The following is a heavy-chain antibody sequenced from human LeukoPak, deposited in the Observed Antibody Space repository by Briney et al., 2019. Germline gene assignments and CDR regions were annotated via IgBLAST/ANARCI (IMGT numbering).Heavy chain of an antibody. V-gene: IGHV4-31*03. CDR1: DGSISSGGYY. CDR3: ARDDSSGYYG. Sequence: SETLSLTCTVSDGSISSGGYYWSWIRQHPGKGLEWIGYIYYSGSTYYNPSLKSRVTISVDTSKNQFSLKLSSVTAADTAVYYCARDDSSGYYGWGQGTLVTVSS. J-gene: IGHJ4*02. D-gene: IGHD3-22*01. CDR2: IYYSGST.